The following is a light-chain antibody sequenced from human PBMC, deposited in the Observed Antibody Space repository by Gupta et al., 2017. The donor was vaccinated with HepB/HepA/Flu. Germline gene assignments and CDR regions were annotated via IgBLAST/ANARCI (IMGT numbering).Light chain of an antibody. CDR3: VLYMGSGIF. Sequence: QTVVIQDPSFSVSPGGTVTLTCGLSSGSVSTSYYPSWYQQTPGQAPRTLIYSTNTRSSGVPDRFSGSILGNKAALTITGAQADDESDYYCVLYMGSGIFFGGGTKLTVL. V-gene: IGLV8-61*01. J-gene: IGLJ2*01. CDR2: STN. CDR1: SGSVSTSYY.